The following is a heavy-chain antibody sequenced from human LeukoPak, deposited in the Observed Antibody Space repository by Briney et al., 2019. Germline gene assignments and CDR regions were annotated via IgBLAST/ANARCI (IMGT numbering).Heavy chain of an antibody. V-gene: IGHV4-59*08. CDR3: ARHISSGGTYAHFDY. Sequence: SETLSLTCTVSGSMYNYYWSWIRQPPGEGLEWIGYIHYSGSTNYNPSLKSRVTMSLDTSENQVSLKLNSVTAADTAVYYCARHISSGGTYAHFDYWGQGTLVTVSS. D-gene: IGHD1-26*01. J-gene: IGHJ4*02. CDR1: GSMYNYY. CDR2: IHYSGST.